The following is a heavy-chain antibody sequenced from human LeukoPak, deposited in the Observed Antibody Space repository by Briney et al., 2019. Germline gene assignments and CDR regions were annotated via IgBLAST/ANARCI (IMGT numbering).Heavy chain of an antibody. CDR2: IYHSGST. Sequence: PSETLSLTCTVSGYSISSGYYWGWIRQPPGKGLEWIGSIYHSGSTYYNPSLKSRVTISVDTSKNQFSLKLSSVTAADTAVYYCARVSQVYHYYMDVWGKGTTVTVSS. J-gene: IGHJ6*03. CDR1: GYSISSGYY. V-gene: IGHV4-38-2*02. CDR3: ARVSQVYHYYMDV.